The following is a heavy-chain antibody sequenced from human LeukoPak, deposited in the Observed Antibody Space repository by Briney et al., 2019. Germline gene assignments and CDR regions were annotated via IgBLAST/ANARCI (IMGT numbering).Heavy chain of an antibody. D-gene: IGHD3-10*01. V-gene: IGHV1-69*04. CDR2: IIPILGIA. CDR3: ARLFRGGSGSYYSHDAFDI. Sequence: ASVKVSCKASGGTFNSYAISWVRQAPGQGLEWMGRIIPILGIANYAQKFQGRVTITADKSTSTAYMELSSLRSEDTAVYYCARLFRGGSGSYYSHDAFDIWGQGTMVTVSS. CDR1: GGTFNSYA. J-gene: IGHJ3*02.